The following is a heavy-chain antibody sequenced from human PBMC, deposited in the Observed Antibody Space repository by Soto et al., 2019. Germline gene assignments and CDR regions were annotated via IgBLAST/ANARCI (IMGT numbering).Heavy chain of an antibody. Sequence: PGGSLRLSCEASGFTFSTYSMNWVRQSPGKGLEWVSYISSGGSVIFYADSVRGRFTISRDNAKNSLYLQLNSLRDVDTAVYYCTRELRSGFFDLTDYWGQGTLVTVSS. J-gene: IGHJ4*02. CDR3: TRELRSGFFDLTDY. V-gene: IGHV3-48*02. CDR2: ISSGGSVI. CDR1: GFTFSTYS. D-gene: IGHD6-19*01.